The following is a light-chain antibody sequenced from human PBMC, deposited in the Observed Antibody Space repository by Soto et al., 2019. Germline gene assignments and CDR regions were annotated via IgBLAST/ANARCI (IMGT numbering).Light chain of an antibody. CDR2: GNS. J-gene: IGLJ2*01. CDR3: QSYDRSLSGSV. CDR1: SSNIGAGYD. Sequence: QSVLTQPPSVSGAPGQRVTISCTGSSSNIGAGYDVHWYQQVPGTAPKLLIHGNSNLPSGVPDRFSGSNSGTSASLAITGLQAEDEADYDCQSYDRSLSGSVFGGGTKLTVL. V-gene: IGLV1-40*01.